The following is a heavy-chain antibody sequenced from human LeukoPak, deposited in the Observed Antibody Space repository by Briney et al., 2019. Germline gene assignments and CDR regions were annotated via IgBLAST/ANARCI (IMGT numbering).Heavy chain of an antibody. J-gene: IGHJ4*02. V-gene: IGHV4-61*02. CDR3: ARGGVYDSVDY. CDR1: GGSISSSSYY. Sequence: PSETLSLTCTVSGGSISSSSYYWSWIRQPAGKGLEWIGRIYTSGSTNYNPSLKSRVTMSVDTSKNQFSLKLSSVTAADTAVYYCARGGVYDSVDYWGQGTLVTVSS. D-gene: IGHD3-22*01. CDR2: IYTSGST.